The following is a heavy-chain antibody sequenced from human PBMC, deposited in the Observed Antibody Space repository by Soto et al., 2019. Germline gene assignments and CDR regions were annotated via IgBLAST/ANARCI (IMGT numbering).Heavy chain of an antibody. J-gene: IGHJ6*03. Sequence: ASVKVSCKASGYTFTSYGISWVRQAPGQGLEWMGWISAYNGNTNYAQKLQGRVTMTTDTSTSTAYRELRSLRSDDKAVYYCARAFITGTTEYYYYYMDVWGKGTTVTVSS. V-gene: IGHV1-18*01. D-gene: IGHD1-7*01. CDR3: ARAFITGTTEYYYYYMDV. CDR1: GYTFTSYG. CDR2: ISAYNGNT.